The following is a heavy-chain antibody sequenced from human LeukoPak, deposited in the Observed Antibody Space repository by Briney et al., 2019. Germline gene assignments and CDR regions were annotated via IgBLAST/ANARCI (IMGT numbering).Heavy chain of an antibody. Sequence: GASVKVSCKASGYTFSNYGITWVRQAPGQGLEWMGWISAYNGNTNYAQKLQGRVTMTTDTSTSTAYMELRSLRSDDTAVYYCARGTTARDAFDIWGQGTMVTVSS. CDR2: ISAYNGNT. D-gene: IGHD1-1*01. CDR3: ARGTTARDAFDI. J-gene: IGHJ3*02. CDR1: GYTFSNYG. V-gene: IGHV1-18*01.